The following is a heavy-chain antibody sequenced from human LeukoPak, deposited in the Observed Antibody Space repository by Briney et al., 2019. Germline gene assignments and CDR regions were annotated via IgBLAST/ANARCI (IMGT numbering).Heavy chain of an antibody. Sequence: GASVKVSCKASGYTFIAYYMHWVRQAPGQGLEWMGWINPNSGDTNYAQKFQGRVTMTRDTSISTAYMELSRLRSDDTAVYYCARVRGGSDYWGQGTLVTVSS. D-gene: IGHD3-3*01. CDR3: ARVRGGSDY. V-gene: IGHV1-2*02. CDR1: GYTFIAYY. J-gene: IGHJ4*02. CDR2: INPNSGDT.